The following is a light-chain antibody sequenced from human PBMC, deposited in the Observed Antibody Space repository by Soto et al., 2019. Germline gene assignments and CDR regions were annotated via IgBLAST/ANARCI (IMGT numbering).Light chain of an antibody. CDR2: DGS. CDR3: SSYTTSGTYV. CDR1: SSDVGSYNG. J-gene: IGLJ1*01. V-gene: IGLV2-18*02. Sequence: QSALTQPPSVSGSPGQSVAISCTGTSSDVGSYNGVSWYQQPPGTAPKLMIYDGSNRPSGVPDRSSGSKSGTSASLTISGLQAEDEADYYCSSYTTSGTYVFGTGTKVTVL.